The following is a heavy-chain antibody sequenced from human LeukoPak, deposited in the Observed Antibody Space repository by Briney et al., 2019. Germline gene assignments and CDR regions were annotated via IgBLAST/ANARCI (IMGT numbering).Heavy chain of an antibody. CDR2: VTSDGSST. D-gene: IGHD6-13*01. CDR3: AKDRGSSWYFDY. CDR1: GFTFSSYW. V-gene: IGHV3-74*01. Sequence: GGSLRLSCAASGFTFSSYWMHWVRQAPGKGLVWVSRVTSDGSSTTYADSVKGRFTISRDNSKNTLYLQMNSLRAEDTAVYYCAKDRGSSWYFDYWGQGTLVTVSS. J-gene: IGHJ4*02.